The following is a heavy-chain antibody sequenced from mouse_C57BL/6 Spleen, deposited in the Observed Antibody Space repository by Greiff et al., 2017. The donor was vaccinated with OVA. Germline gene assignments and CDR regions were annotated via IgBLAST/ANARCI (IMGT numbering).Heavy chain of an antibody. CDR1: GYTFTSYW. V-gene: IGHV1-64*01. D-gene: IGHD2-1*01. J-gene: IGHJ4*01. CDR3: ASEGGNYDYAMDY. Sequence: QVQLQQPGAELVKPGASVTLSCKASGYTFTSYWLHWVKQRPGQGLEWIGMIHPNSGSTNYNEKFKSKATLTVDKTSSTANMQLSSLTSEDSAVYYCASEGGNYDYAMDYWGQGTSVTVSS. CDR2: IHPNSGST.